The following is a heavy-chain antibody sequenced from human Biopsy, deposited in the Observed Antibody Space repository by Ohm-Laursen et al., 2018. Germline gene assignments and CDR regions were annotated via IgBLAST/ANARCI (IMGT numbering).Heavy chain of an antibody. CDR1: GGSFSGYY. J-gene: IGHJ6*02. CDR3: ARAVDYYDPYYYYGLDV. V-gene: IGHV4-34*01. Sequence: SETLSLTCAVYGGSFSGYYWSWIRQPPGKGLEWIGEINHRGSTNYNPSLKSRVTISVDTSKNQFSLKLRSVTAADTAVYYCARAVDYYDPYYYYGLDVWGQGTTVTVPS. CDR2: INHRGST. D-gene: IGHD3-16*01.